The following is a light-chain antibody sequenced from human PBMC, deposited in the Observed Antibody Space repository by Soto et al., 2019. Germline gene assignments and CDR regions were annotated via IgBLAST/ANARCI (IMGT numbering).Light chain of an antibody. CDR2: WAS. CDR3: QQYYSTPYT. V-gene: IGKV4-1*01. Sequence: DIVMAQSPDSLAVSLGARAAINCKSSQSVFYSSNNKHYLAWYQQKPGQPPKLLIYWASTRESGVPDRFSGSGSGTDFTLTISSLQAEDVAVYYCQQYYSTPYTFGQGTKLEIK. J-gene: IGKJ2*01. CDR1: QSVFYSSNNKHY.